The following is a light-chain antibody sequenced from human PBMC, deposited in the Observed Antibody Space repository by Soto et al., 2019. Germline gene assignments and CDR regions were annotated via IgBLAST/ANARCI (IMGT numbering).Light chain of an antibody. J-gene: IGKJ2*01. CDR1: QSISSW. CDR2: GAS. V-gene: IGKV1-5*01. Sequence: DIQMTQSPSTLSASVGDRVTITCRASQSISSWLAWYQQKPGKAPKLLVYGASTVQSGVPSRFGGSGSGTEFTLTNSRLQPDDFATYYCQQYDTYSPFTFGQGTKLELK. CDR3: QQYDTYSPFT.